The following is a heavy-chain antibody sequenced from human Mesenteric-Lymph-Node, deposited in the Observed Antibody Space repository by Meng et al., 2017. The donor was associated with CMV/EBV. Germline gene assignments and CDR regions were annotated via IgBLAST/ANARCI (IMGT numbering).Heavy chain of an antibody. J-gene: IGHJ3*02. CDR2: GSSGSSYK. CDR1: FSLSDHY. CDR3: ARSGFFSGSYSGDAFDI. Sequence: FSLSDHYMSWIRQVPGKGLECVSFGSSGSSYKQYADSVKGRFTISRDNAQNSLYLQMDSLRAEDTALYYCARSGFFSGSYSGDAFDIWGQGTMVTVSS. V-gene: IGHV3-11*06. D-gene: IGHD1-26*01.